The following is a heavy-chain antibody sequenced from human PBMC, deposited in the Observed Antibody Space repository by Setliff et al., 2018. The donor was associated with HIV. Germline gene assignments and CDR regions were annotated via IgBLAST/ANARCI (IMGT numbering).Heavy chain of an antibody. CDR2: VDPEDGET. J-gene: IGHJ4*02. Sequence: GASVKVSCKASGYTFTDYYMHWVQQAPGKGLEWMGRVDPEDGETIYAEKFQGRVTITADTSTDTAYMELSSLRSEDTAVYYCATRIRDGHRGYGYFDFWGQGTLVTVSS. D-gene: IGHD5-12*01. CDR3: ATRIRDGHRGYGYFDF. CDR1: GYTFTDYY. V-gene: IGHV1-69-2*01.